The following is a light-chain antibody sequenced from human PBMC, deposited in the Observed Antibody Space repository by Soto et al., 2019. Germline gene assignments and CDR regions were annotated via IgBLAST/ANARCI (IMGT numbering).Light chain of an antibody. CDR1: SGHSSYA. CDR2: LNSDGSH. Sequence: QPVLTQSPSASASLGASVKLTCTLSSGHSSYAIAWHQQQPEKGPRYLMKLNSDGSHNKGDGIPDRFSGSSSGAERYLTISNLQSEDEADYYCQTWGTGIQVFGTGTKLTVL. CDR3: QTWGTGIQV. V-gene: IGLV4-69*01. J-gene: IGLJ1*01.